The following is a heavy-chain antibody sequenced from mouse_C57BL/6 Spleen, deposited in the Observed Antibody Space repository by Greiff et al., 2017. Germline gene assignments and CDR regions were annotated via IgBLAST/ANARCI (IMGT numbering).Heavy chain of an antibody. CDR3: ARLDGSSYSCWYFAF. V-gene: IGHV1-64*01. D-gene: IGHD1-1*01. CDR1: GYTFTSYW. Sequence: VQLQQPGAELVKPGASVKLSCKASGYTFTSYWMHWVKQRPGQGLEWIGMIHPNSGSTNYNEKFKSKATLTVDKSSSTAYMQLISLTSEDSAVYYCARLDGSSYSCWYFAFWGTGTTVTVSA. J-gene: IGHJ1*03. CDR2: IHPNSGST.